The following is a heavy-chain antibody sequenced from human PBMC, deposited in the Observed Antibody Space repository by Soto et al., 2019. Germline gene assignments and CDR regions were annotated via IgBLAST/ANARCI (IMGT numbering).Heavy chain of an antibody. CDR1: GGSFSGYY. CDR2: INHSGST. D-gene: IGHD3-3*01. J-gene: IGHJ4*02. CDR3: AKRGRFLSYFDY. Sequence: PSETLSLTCAVYGGSFSGYYWSWIRQPPGKGLEWIGEINHSGSTSYNPSLKSRVTISADTSKNQFSLKLSSVTAADTAVYYCAKRGRFLSYFDYWGQGTLVTVSS. V-gene: IGHV4-34*01.